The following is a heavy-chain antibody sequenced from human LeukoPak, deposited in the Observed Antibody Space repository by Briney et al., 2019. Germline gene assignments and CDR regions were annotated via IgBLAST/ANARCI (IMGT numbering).Heavy chain of an antibody. Sequence: ASVKVSCKASAYTFTSYDINWVRQATGQGLEWMGWMSPYSGNTGYAQKLQGRVTMTRNTSMSTAYMELSSLRSEDTAVYYCARGAPASYCSGGSCPYFDYWGQGTLTSVSS. CDR3: ARGAPASYCSGGSCPYFDY. CDR2: MSPYSGNT. J-gene: IGHJ4*02. D-gene: IGHD2-15*01. CDR1: AYTFTSYD. V-gene: IGHV1-8*01.